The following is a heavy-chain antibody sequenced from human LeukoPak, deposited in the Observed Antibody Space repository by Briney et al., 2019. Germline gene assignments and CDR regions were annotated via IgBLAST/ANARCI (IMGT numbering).Heavy chain of an antibody. Sequence: GGSLRLSCAASGFTFSSYAMSWVRQAPGKGLEWVSAISGSGGSTYYADSVKGRFTISRDNSKNTLYLQMNSLRAEDTAVYYCAKDGVPGSSWSYFDYWGQGTLVTVSS. CDR2: ISGSGGST. V-gene: IGHV3-23*01. CDR3: AKDGVPGSSWSYFDY. CDR1: GFTFSSYA. J-gene: IGHJ4*02. D-gene: IGHD6-13*01.